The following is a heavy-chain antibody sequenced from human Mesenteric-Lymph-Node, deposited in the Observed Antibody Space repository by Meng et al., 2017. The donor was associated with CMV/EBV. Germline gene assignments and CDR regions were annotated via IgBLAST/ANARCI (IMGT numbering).Heavy chain of an antibody. CDR3: ARDQYSSSWYRNNWFDP. CDR1: GYTFTSYG. D-gene: IGHD6-13*01. CDR2: ISAYNGNT. J-gene: IGHJ5*02. V-gene: IGHV1-18*01. Sequence: ASVKVSCKASGYTFTSYGISWVRQAPGQGLEWMGWISAYNGNTNYAQKLQGRVTMTTDTSTSTAYMELRSLRSDDTAVYYCARDQYSSSWYRNNWFDPWGQGTLVTVSS.